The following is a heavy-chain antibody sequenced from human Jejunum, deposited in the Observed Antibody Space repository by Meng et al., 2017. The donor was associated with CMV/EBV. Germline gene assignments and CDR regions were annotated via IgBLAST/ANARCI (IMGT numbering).Heavy chain of an antibody. Sequence: VQFLGSGGGLVQPGGSLRLSCAASGFTIITYDMIWVRQAPGKGLEWVGNIKSKIHGEATDYAAPVKGRFTISRDDSKKTVYLQMNSLKTEDTAVYYCTPTGTTGFWGQGTLVTVSS. CDR3: TPTGTTGF. J-gene: IGHJ4*02. D-gene: IGHD1-1*01. V-gene: IGHV3-15*01. CDR1: GFTIITYD. CDR2: IKSKIHGEAT.